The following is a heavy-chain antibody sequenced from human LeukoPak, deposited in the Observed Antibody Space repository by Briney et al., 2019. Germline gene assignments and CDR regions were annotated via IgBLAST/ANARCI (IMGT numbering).Heavy chain of an antibody. D-gene: IGHD6-25*01. CDR1: GYNFNGFY. CDR3: ARDIAAGTPRAFDI. J-gene: IGHJ3*02. Sequence: ASVKVSCKTSGYNFNGFYMHWVRQAPGQGLERMGWINPISGVAIYAQKFQGRVTMTRDTSISTAYMELINLRSDDTAIYYCARDIAAGTPRAFDIWGQGAMATVSS. CDR2: INPISGVA. V-gene: IGHV1-2*02.